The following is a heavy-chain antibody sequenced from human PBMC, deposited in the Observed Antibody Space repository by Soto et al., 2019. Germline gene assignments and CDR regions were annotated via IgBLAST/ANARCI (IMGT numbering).Heavy chain of an antibody. CDR3: ARVDIPYNWNEARCYY. V-gene: IGHV1-69*12. Sequence: QVQLVQSGAEVKKPVSSVKVSCKASGGTFSSYAISWVRQAPGQGLEWMGGIIPIFGTANYAQKFQARVTMPADEITSTAYNGMRILRSEDTAVYDCARVDIPYNWNEARCYYWGQGTLVTVSS. J-gene: IGHJ4*02. D-gene: IGHD1-1*01. CDR1: GGTFSSYA. CDR2: IIPIFGTA.